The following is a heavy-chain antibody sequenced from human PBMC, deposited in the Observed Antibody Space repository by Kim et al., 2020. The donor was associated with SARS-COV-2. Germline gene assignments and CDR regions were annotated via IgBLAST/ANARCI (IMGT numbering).Heavy chain of an antibody. Sequence: GESLKISFKSSGYRFTSYWIGLVRQMPGKGLEWMGIIYPGDSDTRYSPSFQGQVTIPADKSISTAYLQWGSLKASDTAMYYCARRRDVLADYWGQGTLVTVSS. CDR1: GYRFTSYW. V-gene: IGHV5-51*01. CDR2: IYPGDSDT. J-gene: IGHJ4*02. D-gene: IGHD2-8*01. CDR3: ARRRDVLADY.